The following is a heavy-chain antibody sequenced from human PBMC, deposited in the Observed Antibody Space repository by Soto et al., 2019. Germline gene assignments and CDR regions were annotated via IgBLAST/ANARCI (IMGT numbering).Heavy chain of an antibody. CDR1: GGPISSGGYY. CDR2: IYYTGRT. D-gene: IGHD3-10*01. V-gene: IGHV4-31*03. J-gene: IGHJ5*02. Sequence: QVQLQESGPGLVKPSETLSLTCTVSGGPISSGGYYWSWIRQHPGKGLVWIGYIYYTGRTDYNPSLKSRVIISVDTSKSQFSLKLSSVTAADTAVYYCARRLWFGENLWFDPWGQGTLVTVSS. CDR3: ARRLWFGENLWFDP.